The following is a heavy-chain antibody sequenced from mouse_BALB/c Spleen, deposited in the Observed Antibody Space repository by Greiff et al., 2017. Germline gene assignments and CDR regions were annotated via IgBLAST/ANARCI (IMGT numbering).Heavy chain of an antibody. Sequence: EVQLQQSGPELVKPGASVKISCKASGYTFTDYNMHWVKQSHGKSLEWIGYIYPYNGGTGYNQKFKSKATLTVDNSSSTAYMELRSLTSEDSAVYYCARKRELGRDYYAMDYWGQGTSVTVSS. CDR2: IYPYNGGT. D-gene: IGHD4-1*01. CDR1: GYTFTDYN. J-gene: IGHJ4*01. V-gene: IGHV1S29*02. CDR3: ARKRELGRDYYAMDY.